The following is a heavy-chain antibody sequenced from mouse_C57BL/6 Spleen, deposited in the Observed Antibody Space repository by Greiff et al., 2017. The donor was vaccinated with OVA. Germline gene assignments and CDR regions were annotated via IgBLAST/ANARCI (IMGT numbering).Heavy chain of an antibody. CDR3: ARRDYGLYAMDY. V-gene: IGHV1-4*01. J-gene: IGHJ4*01. CDR2: INPSSGYT. CDR1: GYTFTSYT. D-gene: IGHD1-1*02. Sequence: QVQLQQSGAELARPGASVKMSCKASGYTFTSYTMHWVKQRPGQGLEWIGYINPSSGYTKYNQKFKDKATLTADKSSSTAYMQLGSLTSEDSAVYYCARRDYGLYAMDYWGQGTSVTVSS.